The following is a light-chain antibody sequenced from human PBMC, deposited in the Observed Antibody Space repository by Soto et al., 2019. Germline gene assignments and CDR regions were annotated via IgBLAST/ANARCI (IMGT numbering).Light chain of an antibody. Sequence: EIVLTQSPATLSLSPGERATLSCRASLNTTRFLAWYQRTPGQAPRLLIYDASNRASGIPARFAGSGSGTDFTLTISSLEPEDSAIYYCQQRSNWPPLTFGGGTKVDSK. J-gene: IGKJ4*01. CDR1: LNTTRF. CDR3: QQRSNWPPLT. V-gene: IGKV3-11*01. CDR2: DAS.